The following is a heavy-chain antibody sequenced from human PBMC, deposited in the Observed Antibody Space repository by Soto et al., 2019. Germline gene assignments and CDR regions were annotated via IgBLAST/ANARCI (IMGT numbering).Heavy chain of an antibody. D-gene: IGHD1-26*01. Sequence: GASVKVSCKASGYTFTSYYMHWVRQAPGQGPEWMGIINPSGGSTSYAQKFQGRVTMTRDTSTSTVYMELSSLRSEDTAVYYCARGLGAVYYYYGMDVWGQGTTVTVSS. CDR3: ARGLGAVYYYYGMDV. CDR1: GYTFTSYY. CDR2: INPSGGST. J-gene: IGHJ6*02. V-gene: IGHV1-46*01.